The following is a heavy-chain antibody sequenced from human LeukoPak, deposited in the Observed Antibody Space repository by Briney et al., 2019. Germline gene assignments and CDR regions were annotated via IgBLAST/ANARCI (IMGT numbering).Heavy chain of an antibody. D-gene: IGHD1-20*01. J-gene: IGHJ3*02. V-gene: IGHV4-59*08. CDR3: ARVEYNWNDAAFDI. CDR1: GGSISSYY. Sequence: PSETLSLTCTVSGGSISSYYWNWIRQPPGKGLEWIGYISYSGSTNYNPSLKSRVTISVDTSKSQFFLKLSSVTAADTAVYYCARVEYNWNDAAFDIWGQGTMVTVSS. CDR2: ISYSGST.